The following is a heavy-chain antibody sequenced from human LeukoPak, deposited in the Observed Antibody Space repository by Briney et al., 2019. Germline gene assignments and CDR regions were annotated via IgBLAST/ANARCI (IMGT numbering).Heavy chain of an antibody. CDR1: GGSISSYY. Sequence: SETLSLTCNVSGGSISSYYWAWIRQPPGKVLEWIGYVDYSGSTNYNPSLKSRVTILGDTSKNQFSLKLTSVPAAHTAMYYCARRGGSGRASDYWGQGILVTVSS. CDR2: VDYSGST. CDR3: ARRGGSGRASDY. V-gene: IGHV4-59*08. D-gene: IGHD6-19*01. J-gene: IGHJ4*02.